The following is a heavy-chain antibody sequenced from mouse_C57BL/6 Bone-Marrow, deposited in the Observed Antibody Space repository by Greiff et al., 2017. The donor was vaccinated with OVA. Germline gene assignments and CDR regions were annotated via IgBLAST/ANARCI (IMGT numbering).Heavy chain of an antibody. J-gene: IGHJ4*01. Sequence: VQLKQPGAELVRPGSSVKLSCKASGYTFTSYWMDRVKQRPGQGLEWIGNIYPSDSETHYNQKFKDKATLTVDKSSSTAYMQLSSLTSEDSAVYYCARAVLLRRLEYWGQGTSVTVSS. V-gene: IGHV1-61*01. CDR2: IYPSDSET. CDR3: ARAVLLRRLEY. D-gene: IGHD1-1*01. CDR1: GYTFTSYW.